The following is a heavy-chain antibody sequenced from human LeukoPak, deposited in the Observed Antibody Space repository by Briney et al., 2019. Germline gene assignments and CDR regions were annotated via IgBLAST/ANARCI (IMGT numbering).Heavy chain of an antibody. D-gene: IGHD4-17*01. J-gene: IGHJ4*02. V-gene: IGHV1-2*02. CDR3: ARVVGFGDYPFDY. CDR2: VNPTSGGT. Sequence: ASVKVSCKTSGYTFTSYYMHWVRQAPGQGLEWMGWVNPTSGGTNYAQKFQGRVTMTRDTSISTAYMELRRLKSDDTAMYYCARVVGFGDYPFDYWGQGTLVTVSS. CDR1: GYTFTSYY.